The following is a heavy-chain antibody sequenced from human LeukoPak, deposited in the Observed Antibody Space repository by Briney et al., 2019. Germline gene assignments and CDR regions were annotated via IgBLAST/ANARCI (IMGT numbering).Heavy chain of an antibody. D-gene: IGHD3-22*01. CDR1: GFTFSSYA. Sequence: GGSLRLSCAASGFTFSSYAMSWVRQAPGKGLEWVSVFYSGGTTYYADSVKGRFTISRDNSKNTLYPQMNSLRAEDTAVYYCAREGGYYDSSGYCIRYFDLWGRGTLVTVSS. V-gene: IGHV3-66*01. CDR3: AREGGYYDSSGYCIRYFDL. CDR2: FYSGGTT. J-gene: IGHJ2*01.